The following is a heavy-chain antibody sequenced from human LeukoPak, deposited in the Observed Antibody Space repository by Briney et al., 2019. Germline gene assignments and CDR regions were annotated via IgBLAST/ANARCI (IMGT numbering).Heavy chain of an antibody. D-gene: IGHD3-3*01. V-gene: IGHV1-2*02. CDR3: ARGGDYDFWSGYYTRYYGMDV. CDR1: GYTFTGYY. J-gene: IGHJ6*02. CDR2: INPNSGGT. Sequence: ASVKVSCKASGYTFTGYYMHWVRQAPGQGLEWMGWINPNSGGTNYAQKFQGRVTMTRDTSISTAYMELSRLRSDDTVVYYCARGGDYDFWSGYYTRYYGMDVWGQGTTVTVSS.